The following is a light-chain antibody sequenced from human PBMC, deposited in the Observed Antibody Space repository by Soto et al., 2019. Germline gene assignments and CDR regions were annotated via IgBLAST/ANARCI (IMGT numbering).Light chain of an antibody. J-gene: IGLJ3*02. CDR1: SSDVGSYNL. CDR3: CSYAGSSTFRV. CDR2: EVS. Sequence: QSVLTQPASVSGSPGQSITISYTGTSSDVGSYNLVSWYQQHPGKAPKLMIYEVSKRPSGVSNRFSGSKSGNTASLTISGLQAEDEADYYCCSYAGSSTFRVFGGGTKLTVL. V-gene: IGLV2-23*02.